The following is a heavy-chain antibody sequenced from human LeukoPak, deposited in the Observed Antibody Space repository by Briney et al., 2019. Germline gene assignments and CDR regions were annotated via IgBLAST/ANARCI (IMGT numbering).Heavy chain of an antibody. CDR3: AKGDYGDYGTHFDY. CDR1: GLTFSSYA. V-gene: IGHV3-23*01. D-gene: IGHD4-17*01. J-gene: IGHJ4*02. Sequence: GSLRLSCAASGLTFSSYAMSWVRQAPGKGLEWVSAISGSGGSTYYADSVKGRFTISRDNSKNTLYLQMNSLRAEDTAVYYCAKGDYGDYGTHFDYWGQGTLVTVSS. CDR2: ISGSGGST.